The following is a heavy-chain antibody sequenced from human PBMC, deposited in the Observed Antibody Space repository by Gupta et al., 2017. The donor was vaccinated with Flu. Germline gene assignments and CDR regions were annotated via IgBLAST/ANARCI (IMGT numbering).Heavy chain of an antibody. CDR1: GDSINSNNYY. J-gene: IGHJ5*02. D-gene: IGHD7-27*01. V-gene: IGHV4-39*01. CDR2: ISDHGST. CDR3: ARQSKWGWFAP. Sequence: QLQLQESGPGLVKPSETLSLACTVSGDSINSNNYYWGWLRQPPGQGLAWIGTISDHGSTYNNPSLKRRVTISVDTSKNQFSLTVTSVTAADTAVYYCARQSKWGWFAPWGQGLLVTVSS.